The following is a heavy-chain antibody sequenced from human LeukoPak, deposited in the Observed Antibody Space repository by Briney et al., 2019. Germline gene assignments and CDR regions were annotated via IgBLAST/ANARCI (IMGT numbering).Heavy chain of an antibody. J-gene: IGHJ4*02. CDR3: ASSESDLLTGYYNDY. Sequence: GGSLRLSCAASGFTFSSYAMSWVRQAPGKGLEWVSAISGSGGSTYYADSVKGRFTISRHNSKNTLYLQMNSLRAEDTAVYYCASSESDLLTGYYNDYWGQGTLVTVSS. CDR1: GFTFSSYA. V-gene: IGHV3-23*01. CDR2: ISGSGGST. D-gene: IGHD3-9*01.